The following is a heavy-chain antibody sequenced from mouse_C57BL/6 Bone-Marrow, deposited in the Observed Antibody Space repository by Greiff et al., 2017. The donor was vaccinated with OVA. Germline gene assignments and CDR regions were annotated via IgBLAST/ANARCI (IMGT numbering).Heavy chain of an antibody. CDR2: IYPRSGNT. V-gene: IGHV1-81*01. D-gene: IGHD1-1*01. CDR1: GYTFTSYG. J-gene: IGHJ2*01. CDR3: ARPYYYGSSPYYFDY. Sequence: VQLQQSGAELARPGASVKLSCKASGYTFTSYGISWVKQRTGQGLEWIGEIYPRSGNTSYNEKFKGKATLTADKSSSTAYMELRSLTSEDSAVYFCARPYYYGSSPYYFDYWGQGTTLTVSS.